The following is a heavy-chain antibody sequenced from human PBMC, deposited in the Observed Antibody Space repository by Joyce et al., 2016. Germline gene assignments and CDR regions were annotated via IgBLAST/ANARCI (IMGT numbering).Heavy chain of an antibody. CDR3: ATWRGSFPFFDY. CDR2: IPYSGST. J-gene: IGHJ4*02. V-gene: IGHV4-39*07. Sequence: QLQLQESGPGLVKPSETLSLTCTVSGGSISSSTYYWGWIRQPPGKGLECIGSIPYSGSTYYNPSLKSRDTISVDTSKNQFALKLTSLTAADTAVFYCATWRGSFPFFDYWGKGTLVTVSS. CDR1: GGSISSSTYY. D-gene: IGHD1-26*01.